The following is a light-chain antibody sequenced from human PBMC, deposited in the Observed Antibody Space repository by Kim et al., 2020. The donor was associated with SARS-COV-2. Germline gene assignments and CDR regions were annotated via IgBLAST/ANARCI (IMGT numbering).Light chain of an antibody. CDR2: KDS. CDR3: YSAADNNLGV. V-gene: IGLV3-27*01. J-gene: IGLJ2*01. Sequence: VAPGTTPRSSCSEKVLAKKDDRWFQQKPVPAPVLVIYKDSGRPSGIPERFSGSSSGTTVTLTISGAQVEDEADYYCYSAADNNLGVFGGGTQLTVL. CDR1: VLAKKD.